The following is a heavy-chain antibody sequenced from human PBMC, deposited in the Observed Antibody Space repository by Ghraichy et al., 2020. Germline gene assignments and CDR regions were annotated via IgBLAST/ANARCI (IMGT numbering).Heavy chain of an antibody. D-gene: IGHD4-17*01. CDR1: GFTVSSNY. V-gene: IGHV3-53*01. J-gene: IGHJ6*02. CDR2: IYSGGST. CDR3: ARAPYGDLYGMDV. Sequence: GSLRLSCAASGFTVSSNYMSWVRQAPGKGLEWVSVIYSGGSTYYADSVKGQFTISRDNSKNTLYLQMNSLRAEDTAVYYCARAPYGDLYGMDVWGQGTTVTVSS.